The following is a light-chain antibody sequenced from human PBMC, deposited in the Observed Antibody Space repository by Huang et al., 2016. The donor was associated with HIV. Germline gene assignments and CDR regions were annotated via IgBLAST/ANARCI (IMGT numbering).Light chain of an antibody. CDR2: AAS. CDR3: QQYYTYPLT. J-gene: IGKJ5*01. Sequence: AIQMTQSPSSLSASTGDRVTITCRARQAISDYLAWFQQKPGKAPKLLIYAASTLQSGVPSRFSGSGSGTDFTFTISRLQSEDFATYYCQQYYTYPLTFGQGTRLETK. V-gene: IGKV1-8*01. CDR1: QAISDY.